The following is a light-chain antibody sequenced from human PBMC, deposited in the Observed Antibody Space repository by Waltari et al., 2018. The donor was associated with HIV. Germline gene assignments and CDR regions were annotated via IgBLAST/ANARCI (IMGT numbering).Light chain of an antibody. CDR1: SSDVGGYNY. Sequence: QSALTQPPSASGSPGQSVTISCTGTSSDVGGYNYVSWYQQHPGKAPKLLIYEVTKRPSGVPGRFSGSKSGNTASLTVSGLQVEDEADYYCTSYAGSHNLVFGGGTSLTVL. J-gene: IGLJ2*01. CDR3: TSYAGSHNLV. CDR2: EVT. V-gene: IGLV2-8*01.